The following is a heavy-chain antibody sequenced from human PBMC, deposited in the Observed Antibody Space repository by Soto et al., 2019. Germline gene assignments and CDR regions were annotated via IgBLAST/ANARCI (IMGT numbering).Heavy chain of an antibody. CDR1: GYTFTSFG. D-gene: IGHD2-15*01. CDR3: ARARIFYGLDV. CDR2: INAYNVYNGNT. J-gene: IGHJ6*02. Sequence: QVQLGQSGAEVKKPGASVKVSCKASGYTFTSFGISWVRQAPGQGLEWMGWINAYNVYNGNTNYAQNLQGRVTMTTDTSTSTAYMELRSLRSDDTAVYYCARARIFYGLDVWGQGTTVTVSS. V-gene: IGHV1-18*01.